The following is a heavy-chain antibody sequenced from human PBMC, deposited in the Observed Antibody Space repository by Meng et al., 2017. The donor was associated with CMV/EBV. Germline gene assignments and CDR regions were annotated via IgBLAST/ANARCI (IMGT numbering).Heavy chain of an antibody. CDR2: IYWDDDK. D-gene: IGHD6-6*01. Sequence: QTTLKESVPTLVKPTQTLTLTCTFSGFSLSTSGVGVGWIRQPPGKALEWLALIYWDDDKRYSPSLKSRLTITKDTSKNQVVLTMTNMDPVDTATYYCAHSPSLQLVRHWSDPWGQGTLVTVPS. J-gene: IGHJ5*02. CDR3: AHSPSLQLVRHWSDP. CDR1: GFSLSTSGVG. V-gene: IGHV2-5*02.